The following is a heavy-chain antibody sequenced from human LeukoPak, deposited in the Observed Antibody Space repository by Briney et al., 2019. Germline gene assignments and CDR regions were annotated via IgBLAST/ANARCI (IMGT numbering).Heavy chain of an antibody. V-gene: IGHV3-30*03. J-gene: IGHJ5*02. CDR2: ISYDGSNK. D-gene: IGHD3-10*01. CDR1: GFTFNTYS. CDR3: ARERNRYGSGSYENWFDP. Sequence: GGSLRLSCAVSGFTFNTYSMNWVRQAPGKGLEWVAVISYDGSNKYYADSVKGRFTISRDNSKNTLYLQMNSLRAEDTAVYYCARERNRYGSGSYENWFDPWGQGTLVTVSS.